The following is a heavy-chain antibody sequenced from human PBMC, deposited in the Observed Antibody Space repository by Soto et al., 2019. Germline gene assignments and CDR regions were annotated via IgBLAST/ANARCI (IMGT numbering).Heavy chain of an antibody. V-gene: IGHV3-15*07. CDR3: TTCPLRATWDYYGMDV. CDR1: GFTFSNAW. J-gene: IGHJ6*02. D-gene: IGHD1-26*01. Sequence: EVQLVESGGGLVKPGGSLRLSCAASGFTFSNAWMNWVRQAPGKGLEWVGRIKSKTDGGTTDYAAPVKGRFTISRDDSKNTLYLQMNSLKTEDTAVYYCTTCPLRATWDYYGMDVWGQGTTVTVSS. CDR2: IKSKTDGGTT.